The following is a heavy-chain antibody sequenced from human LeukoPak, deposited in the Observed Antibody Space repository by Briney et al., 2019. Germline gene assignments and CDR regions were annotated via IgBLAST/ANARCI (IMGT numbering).Heavy chain of an antibody. J-gene: IGHJ4*02. D-gene: IGHD3-16*01. V-gene: IGHV3-21*01. CDR1: GFTFSSYS. Sequence: GGSLRLSCAASGFTFSSYSMNWVRQAPGKGLEWVSSISSRSSYIYYADSVKGRFTISRDNAKNTLYLQMNSLRAEDTAVYYCATDWAWGVFDHWGQGALVTVSS. CDR2: ISSRSSYI. CDR3: ATDWAWGVFDH.